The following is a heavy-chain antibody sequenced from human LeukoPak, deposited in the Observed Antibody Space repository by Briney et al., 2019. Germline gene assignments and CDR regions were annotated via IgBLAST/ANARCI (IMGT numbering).Heavy chain of an antibody. CDR1: GYSISSGYY. J-gene: IGHJ5*02. V-gene: IGHV4-38-2*02. Sequence: SETLSLTCTVSGYSISSGYYWGWIRQPPGKGLEWIGSIYHSGSTYYNPSLKSRVTISVDTSKNQFSLKLSSVTAADTATYYCARVFSPGLWSGALDPWGQGTLVTVSS. CDR2: IYHSGST. CDR3: ARVFSPGLWSGALDP. D-gene: IGHD3-3*01.